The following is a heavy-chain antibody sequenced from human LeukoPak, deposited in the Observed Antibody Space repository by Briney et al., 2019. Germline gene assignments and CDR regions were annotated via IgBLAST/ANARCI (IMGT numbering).Heavy chain of an antibody. D-gene: IGHD3-22*01. J-gene: IGHJ3*02. CDR1: GFTFSNYG. CDR3: ARDLGDSSGDKPSLDAFDI. CDR2: IEYDGSDE. V-gene: IGHV3-30*19. Sequence: QSWGSLRLSCAASGFTFSNYGMHWVRQAPGKGLEWMAFIEYDGSDEHYADSVKGRFTISRDNSKNTLYLQMNSLRAEDTAVYYCARDLGDSSGDKPSLDAFDIWGQGTMVTVSS.